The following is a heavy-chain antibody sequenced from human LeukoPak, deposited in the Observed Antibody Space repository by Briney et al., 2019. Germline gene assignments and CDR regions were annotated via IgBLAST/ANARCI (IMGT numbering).Heavy chain of an antibody. Sequence: SETLSLTCTVSGGSISSGGYYWRWIRQHPGKGLEWIGYIYYSGSTYYNPSLKSRVTISVDTSKNQFSLKLSSVTAADTAVYYCARVGPDYGASVNWFDPWGQGTLVTVSS. D-gene: IGHD4/OR15-4a*01. CDR3: ARVGPDYGASVNWFDP. CDR1: GGSISSGGYY. J-gene: IGHJ5*02. CDR2: IYYSGST. V-gene: IGHV4-31*03.